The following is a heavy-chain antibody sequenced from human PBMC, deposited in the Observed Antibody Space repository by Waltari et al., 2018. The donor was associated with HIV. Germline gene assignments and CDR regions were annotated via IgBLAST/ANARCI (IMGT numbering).Heavy chain of an antibody. J-gene: IGHJ4*02. Sequence: QVRLQESGPGLVKPSQTLSLTCTVPGGSISSGSYYWSWIRQPAGKGLEWIGRIYTSGSTNYNPSLKSRVTISVDTSKNQFSLKLSSVTAADTAVYYCARYYCSGGSCSDYWGQGTLVTVSS. V-gene: IGHV4-61*02. CDR2: IYTSGST. D-gene: IGHD2-15*01. CDR3: ARYYCSGGSCSDY. CDR1: GGSISSGSYY.